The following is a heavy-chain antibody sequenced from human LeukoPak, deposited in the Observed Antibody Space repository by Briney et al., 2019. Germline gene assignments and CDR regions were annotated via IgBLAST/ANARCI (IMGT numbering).Heavy chain of an antibody. V-gene: IGHV1-2*02. CDR3: ARENWYYGH. CDR1: GSIFNVYY. CDR2: ISPDGGVT. J-gene: IGHJ4*02. Sequence: ASVKVSCKSYGSIFNVYYMHWVRQVPGQGLEWMGWISPDGGVTNYAQKFQGRVTLTRDSATTTDYMELSRLTSDDTAVYYCARENWYYGHWGQGTLVTVSS.